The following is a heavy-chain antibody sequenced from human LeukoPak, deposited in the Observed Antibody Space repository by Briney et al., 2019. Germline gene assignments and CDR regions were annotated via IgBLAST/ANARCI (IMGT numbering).Heavy chain of an antibody. CDR1: GGTVSSYA. V-gene: IGHV1-69*13. J-gene: IGHJ4*02. Sequence: GASVKVSCKASGGTVSSYAISWVRQAPGQGLEWMGGMIPIFGAADYAQTFQGRVTITADESTSTAYMDLTSLRSEDTAVYPSARDNTGTTSDYWGQGTLVTVSS. D-gene: IGHD1-1*01. CDR3: ARDNTGTTSDY. CDR2: MIPIFGAA.